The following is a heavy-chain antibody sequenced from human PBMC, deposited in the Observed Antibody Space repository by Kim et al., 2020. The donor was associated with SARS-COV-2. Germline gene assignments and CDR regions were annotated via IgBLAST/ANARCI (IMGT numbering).Heavy chain of an antibody. J-gene: IGHJ4*02. D-gene: IGHD2-2*01. Sequence: GGSLRLSCAASGFTFSSYGMHWVRQAPGKGLEWVAVISYDGSNKYYADSVKGRFTISRDNSKNTLYLQMNSLRAEDTAVYYCAKATTPAATLTGFDYWGQGTLVTVSS. V-gene: IGHV3-30*18. CDR3: AKATTPAATLTGFDY. CDR2: ISYDGSNK. CDR1: GFTFSSYG.